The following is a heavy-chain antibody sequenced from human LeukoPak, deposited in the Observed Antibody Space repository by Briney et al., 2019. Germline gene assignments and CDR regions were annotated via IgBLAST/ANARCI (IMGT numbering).Heavy chain of an antibody. CDR3: ARDSSPYDFWSGPFGYGMDV. CDR2: IYSGGST. J-gene: IGHJ6*02. V-gene: IGHV3-66*01. CDR1: GFTVSSDY. D-gene: IGHD3-3*01. Sequence: GGSLRLSCAASGFTVSSDYMSWVRQAPGKGLEWVSVIYSGGSTYYADSVKGRFTISRDNSKNTLYLQMNSLRAEDTAVYYCARDSSPYDFWSGPFGYGMDVWGQGTTVTVSS.